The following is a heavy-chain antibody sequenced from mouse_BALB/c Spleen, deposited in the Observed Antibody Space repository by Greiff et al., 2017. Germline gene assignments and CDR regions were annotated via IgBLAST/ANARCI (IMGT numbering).Heavy chain of an antibody. D-gene: IGHD5-1*01. V-gene: IGHV7-3*02. Sequence: VQLKESGGGLVQPGGSLRLSCATSGFTFTGYYMSWVRQPPGKALEWLGFISNKANGYTTEYSASVKGRFTISRDNSQSILYIQMSTLRTEDTATYYCARDGRPYPFDYWGQGTTLTVSA. CDR2: ISNKANGYTT. CDR1: GFTFTGYY. J-gene: IGHJ2*01. CDR3: ARDGRPYPFDY.